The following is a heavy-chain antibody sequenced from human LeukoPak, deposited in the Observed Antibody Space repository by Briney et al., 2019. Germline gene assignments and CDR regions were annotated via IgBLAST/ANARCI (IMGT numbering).Heavy chain of an antibody. CDR3: ARDPRTRPYNWNSEDAFDI. CDR2: INPNSGGT. V-gene: IGHV1-2*02. Sequence: GASVKVSCKASGYTFTGYYMHWVRQAPGQGLEWMGWINPNSGGTNYAQKFQGRVTMTRDTSISTAYMELSRLRSDDTAVYYCARDPRTRPYNWNSEDAFDIWGQGTMVTVSS. J-gene: IGHJ3*02. D-gene: IGHD1/OR15-1a*01. CDR1: GYTFTGYY.